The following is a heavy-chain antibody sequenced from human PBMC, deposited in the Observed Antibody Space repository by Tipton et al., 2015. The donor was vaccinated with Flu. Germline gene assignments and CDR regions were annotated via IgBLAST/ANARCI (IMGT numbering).Heavy chain of an antibody. Sequence: QSGPEVKKPGASVKVSCKASGYTFTSYYMHWVRQAPGQGLEWMGIINPSGGSTSYAQKFQGRVTMTRDTPTSTVYMELSSLRSEDTAVYYCARAFIAARPVSAFDIWGQGTMVTVSS. CDR3: ARAFIAARPVSAFDI. V-gene: IGHV1-46*01. D-gene: IGHD6-6*01. CDR2: INPSGGST. J-gene: IGHJ3*02. CDR1: GYTFTSYY.